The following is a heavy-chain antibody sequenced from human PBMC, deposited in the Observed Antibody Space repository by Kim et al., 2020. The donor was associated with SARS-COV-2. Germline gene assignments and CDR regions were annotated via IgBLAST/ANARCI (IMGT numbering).Heavy chain of an antibody. CDR2: ISAYNGNT. CDR1: GYTFTSYG. J-gene: IGHJ5*02. V-gene: IGHV1-18*01. CDR3: ARADDYSGYDWPVNWFDP. D-gene: IGHD5-12*01. Sequence: ASVKVSCKASGYTFTSYGISWVRQAPGQGLEWMGWISAYNGNTNYAQKLQGRVTMTTDTSTSTAYMELRSLRSDDTAVYYCARADDYSGYDWPVNWFDPWGQGTLVTVSS.